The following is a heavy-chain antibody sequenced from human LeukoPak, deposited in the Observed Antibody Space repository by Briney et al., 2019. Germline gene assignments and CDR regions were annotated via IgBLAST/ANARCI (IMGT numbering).Heavy chain of an antibody. CDR1: SYSISSDYY. V-gene: IGHV4-38-2*01. CDR3: ARRCPPDAFDI. CDR2: IYYSGST. Sequence: SETLSLTCSVSSYSISSDYYWNWIRQPPGKGLEWIGSIYYSGSTYYNPSLKSRVTISVDTSKNQFSLKLSSVTAADTAVYYCARRCPPDAFDIWGQGTMVTVSS. J-gene: IGHJ3*02.